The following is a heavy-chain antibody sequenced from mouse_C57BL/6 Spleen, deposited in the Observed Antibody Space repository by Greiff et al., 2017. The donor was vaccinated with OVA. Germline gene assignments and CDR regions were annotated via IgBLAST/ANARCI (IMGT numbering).Heavy chain of an antibody. V-gene: IGHV1-18*01. CDR2: INPNNGGT. CDR3: ARSGNYGSLYAMDY. CDR1: GYTFTDYN. J-gene: IGHJ4*01. Sequence: EVQLQQSGPELVKPGASVKIPCKASGYTFTDYNMDWVKQSHGKSLEWIGDINPNNGGTIYNQKFKGKATLTVDKSSSTAYMELRSLTSEDTAVYYCARSGNYGSLYAMDYWGQGTSVTVSS. D-gene: IGHD1-1*01.